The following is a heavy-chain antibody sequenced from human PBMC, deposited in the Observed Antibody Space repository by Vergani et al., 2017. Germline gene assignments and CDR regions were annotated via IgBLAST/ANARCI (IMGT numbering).Heavy chain of an antibody. J-gene: IGHJ2*01. V-gene: IGHV3-9*01. D-gene: IGHD2-2*02. CDR3: AKYMEYQLLYGGYFDL. CDR2: ISWNSGSI. Sequence: EVQLVESGGGLVQPGRSLRLSCAASGFTFDDYAMHWVRQAPGKGLEWVSGISWNSGSIGYADSVKGRFTISRDNAKNSLYLQMNSLRAEDTALYYCAKYMEYQLLYGGYFDLWGRGTLVTVSS. CDR1: GFTFDDYA.